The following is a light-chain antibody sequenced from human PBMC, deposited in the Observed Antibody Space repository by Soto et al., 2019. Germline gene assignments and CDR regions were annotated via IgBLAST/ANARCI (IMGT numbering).Light chain of an antibody. CDR2: DAS. CDR3: QQYDNLPPIMYT. V-gene: IGKV1-33*01. Sequence: DIQMTQSPSSLSASVGDRVTITCQASQDISNYLNWYQQKPGKAPKLLIYDASNLETGVPSRFSGSGSGTDFTFTISSLQPEDIATYYCQQYDNLPPIMYTFDQGTKLEIK. CDR1: QDISNY. J-gene: IGKJ2*01.